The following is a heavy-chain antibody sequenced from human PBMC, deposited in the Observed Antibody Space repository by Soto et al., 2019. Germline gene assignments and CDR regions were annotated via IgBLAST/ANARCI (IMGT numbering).Heavy chain of an antibody. V-gene: IGHV4-39*01. D-gene: IGHD2-21*02. Sequence: QLQLQESGPGLVKPSETLSLTCTVSGGSISSSSYFWGWIRQPPGKGLEWIGSIYYSGSTYYNPSLKSRVTVSVDTSKNQFSLKLSSMTAAVTAVYYCARHPSDFWFDPWGQGTLVTVSP. CDR3: ARHPSDFWFDP. J-gene: IGHJ5*02. CDR1: GGSISSSSYF. CDR2: IYYSGST.